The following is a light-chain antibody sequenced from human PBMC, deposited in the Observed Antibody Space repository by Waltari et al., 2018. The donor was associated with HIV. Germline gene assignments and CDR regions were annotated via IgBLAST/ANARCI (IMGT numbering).Light chain of an antibody. J-gene: IGKJ1*01. Sequence: DIVMTQSPDSLAVSLGERATINCKSSQSVLYSSNNKNYLAWYQQKPGQPPKLLIYWASTRESGVPDRCSGSGSGTDFTLTISSLQSEDVALYYCQQYYSTPGTFGQGTKVEIK. CDR2: WAS. V-gene: IGKV4-1*01. CDR1: QSVLYSSNNKNY. CDR3: QQYYSTPGT.